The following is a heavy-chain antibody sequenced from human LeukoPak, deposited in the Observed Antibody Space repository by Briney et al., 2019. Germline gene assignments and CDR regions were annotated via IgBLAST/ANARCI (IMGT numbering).Heavy chain of an antibody. J-gene: IGHJ1*01. Sequence: ASVKVSCKTSGYSFTDYYMHWVRQAPGQGLEWMGWINPNSGGTNFAQRFQDGVTMTRDMSISTAYMELSRLRSDDTAIYYCTRGYYDSSDFEYFHHWGQGTLVTVSS. V-gene: IGHV1-2*02. CDR3: TRGYYDSSDFEYFHH. CDR1: GYSFTDYY. CDR2: INPNSGGT. D-gene: IGHD3-22*01.